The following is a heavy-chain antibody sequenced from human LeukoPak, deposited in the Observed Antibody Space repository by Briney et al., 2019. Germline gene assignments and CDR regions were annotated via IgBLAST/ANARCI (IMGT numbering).Heavy chain of an antibody. D-gene: IGHD6-6*01. Sequence: GGSLRLSCVASEVTFSRHWNLWVRQAPGKGLEWVANIKQDGSEKYYVDSVKGRFTISRDNVKNSVDLQMNSLRAADTAVYYCARGFEDSGYSSSAYKYYYYMDVWGKGTTVTVSS. CDR1: EVTFSRHW. J-gene: IGHJ6*03. CDR3: ARGFEDSGYSSSAYKYYYYMDV. CDR2: IKQDGSEK. V-gene: IGHV3-7*01.